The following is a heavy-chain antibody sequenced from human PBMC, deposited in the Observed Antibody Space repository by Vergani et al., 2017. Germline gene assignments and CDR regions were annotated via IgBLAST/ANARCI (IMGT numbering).Heavy chain of an antibody. CDR3: AKYTVARGFY. J-gene: IGHJ4*02. Sequence: EVQLVESGGGLVQPGGSLRLSCAASGFTFSSYSMNWVRQAPGKGLEWVSYISSSSSTIYYADSVKGRFTISRDNSKNTLYLQMNSLRAEETAVYYCAKYTVARGFYWGQGTLVTVSS. CDR2: ISSSSSTI. V-gene: IGHV3-48*01. CDR1: GFTFSSYS. D-gene: IGHD4-23*01.